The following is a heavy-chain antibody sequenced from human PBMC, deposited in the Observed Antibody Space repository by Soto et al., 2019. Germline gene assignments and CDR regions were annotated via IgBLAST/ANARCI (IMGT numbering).Heavy chain of an antibody. CDR2: ISGSGGST. Sequence: GGSLRLSCAASGFTFSSYAMSWVRQAPGKGLEWVSAISGSGGSTYYADSVKGRFTISRDNSKNTLYLQMNSLRAEDTAVYFCAKWANLMVYAIHQGGFDYWGQGPLVTVSS. V-gene: IGHV3-23*01. CDR3: AKWANLMVYAIHQGGFDY. D-gene: IGHD2-8*01. CDR1: GFTFSSYA. J-gene: IGHJ4*02.